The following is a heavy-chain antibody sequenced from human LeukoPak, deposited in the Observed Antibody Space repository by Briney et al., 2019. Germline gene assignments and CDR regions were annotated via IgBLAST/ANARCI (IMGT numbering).Heavy chain of an antibody. J-gene: IGHJ6*02. CDR3: AKDRYCCDYYAMDV. CDR2: IKSKTDGGTT. V-gene: IGHV3-15*01. D-gene: IGHD2-15*01. CDR1: GFTFSSYA. Sequence: GGSLRLSCAASGFTFSSYAMSWVRQAPGKGLEWVGRIKSKTDGGTTDYAAPVKGRFTISRDDSKNTLYLQMNSLRAEDTAVYYCAKDRYCCDYYAMDVWGQGTTVTVSS.